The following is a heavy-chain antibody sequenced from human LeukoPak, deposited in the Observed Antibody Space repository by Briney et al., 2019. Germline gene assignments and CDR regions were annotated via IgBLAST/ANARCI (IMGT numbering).Heavy chain of an antibody. V-gene: IGHV3-30*04. CDR1: GFTFSSYA. CDR2: ISYDGSNK. Sequence: GGSLRLSCAASGFTFSSYAMHWVRQAPGKGLEWVAVISYDGSNKYYADSVKGRFTISRDNSKSTLYLQMNSLRAEDTAVYYCARGATYYYGSGSSQFDYWGQGTLVTVSS. J-gene: IGHJ4*02. D-gene: IGHD3-10*01. CDR3: ARGATYYYGSGSSQFDY.